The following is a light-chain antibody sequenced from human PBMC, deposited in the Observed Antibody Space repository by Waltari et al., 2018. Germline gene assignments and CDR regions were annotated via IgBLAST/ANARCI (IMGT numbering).Light chain of an antibody. CDR3: QHYHQWPPYT. Sequence: EIVLTQSPSTLSVSPGERAILSCRASQTISYNLAWYQQRPGQPPRLLIYGASARAAAIPVRFSVSGSGTEFTLTISGLQSEDFAVYYCQHYHQWPPYTFGQGTKVE. V-gene: IGKV3-15*01. J-gene: IGKJ2*01. CDR2: GAS. CDR1: QTISYN.